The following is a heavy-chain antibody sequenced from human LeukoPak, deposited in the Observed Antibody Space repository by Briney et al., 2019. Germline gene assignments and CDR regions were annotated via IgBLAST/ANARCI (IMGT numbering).Heavy chain of an antibody. CDR3: ARQSWFGELSADVGNWFDP. Sequence: GESLKISCKGSGYSFTSYWIGWVRQMPGKGLEWMGIIYPGDSDTRYSPSFQGQVTISADKSISTACLQWSSLKASDTAMYYCARQSWFGELSADVGNWFDPWGQGTLVTVSS. D-gene: IGHD3-10*01. CDR2: IYPGDSDT. J-gene: IGHJ5*02. V-gene: IGHV5-51*01. CDR1: GYSFTSYW.